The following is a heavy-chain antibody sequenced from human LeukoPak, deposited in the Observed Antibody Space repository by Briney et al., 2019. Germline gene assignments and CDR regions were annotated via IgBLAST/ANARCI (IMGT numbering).Heavy chain of an antibody. Sequence: PGGSLRLSCAASGLTFSSYWMGWVRQAPGKGLEWVANIKQDGSEKYYVDSVKGRFTISRDNAKNSLYLQMNNLRTDDTAFYYCAKDFQEGNGNTFDYWGHGTLVTVSS. J-gene: IGHJ4*01. CDR3: AKDFQEGNGNTFDY. D-gene: IGHD5-24*01. CDR2: IKQDGSEK. V-gene: IGHV3-7*03. CDR1: GLTFSSYW.